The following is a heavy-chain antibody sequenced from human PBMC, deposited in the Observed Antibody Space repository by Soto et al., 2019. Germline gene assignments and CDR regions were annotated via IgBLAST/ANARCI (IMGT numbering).Heavy chain of an antibody. CDR2: ISAYNGNT. D-gene: IGHD3-9*01. CDR3: ARDSTSYYDILTGYTNSDYYYMDV. CDR1: GYTFTSYG. J-gene: IGHJ6*03. V-gene: IGHV1-18*01. Sequence: QVQLVQSGAEVKKPGASVKVSCKASGYTFTSYGISWVRQAPGQGLEWMGWISAYNGNTNYAQKRQGRVTMTTDTSTSTAYMELRSLRSDDTAVYYCARDSTSYYDILTGYTNSDYYYMDVWGKGTTVTVSS.